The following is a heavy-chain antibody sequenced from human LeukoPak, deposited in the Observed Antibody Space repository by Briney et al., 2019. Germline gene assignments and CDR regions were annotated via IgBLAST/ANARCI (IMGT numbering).Heavy chain of an antibody. CDR2: IYYKGST. Sequence: SQTLSLTCTVAGGSINSHYWSSVRQPPGKWLEWVGDIYYKGSTNYNPSLKSRVTISVDTSKSHLSLKLTSVLAADTAIYYCVRRDNTGWNYFDYWGQGILVTVSS. V-gene: IGHV4-59*08. CDR1: GGSINSHY. CDR3: VRRDNTGWNYFDY. D-gene: IGHD6-19*01. J-gene: IGHJ4*02.